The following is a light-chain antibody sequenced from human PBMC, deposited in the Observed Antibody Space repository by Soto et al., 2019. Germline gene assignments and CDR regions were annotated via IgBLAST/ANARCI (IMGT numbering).Light chain of an antibody. CDR3: QQYGSSPPNT. CDR2: DAS. V-gene: IGKV1-5*02. Sequence: DIQMTQSPSTLSASVGDRVTIICRASQTISTWLAWYQHKPGKAPNLLIYDASTLMSGVPSRFSGSGSGTEFTLTISSLQPGDFAVYYCQQYGSSPPNTFGQGTRLEIK. CDR1: QTISTW. J-gene: IGKJ5*01.